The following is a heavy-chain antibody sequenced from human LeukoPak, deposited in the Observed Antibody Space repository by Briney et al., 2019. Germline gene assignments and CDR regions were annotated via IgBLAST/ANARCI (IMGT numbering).Heavy chain of an antibody. CDR2: INHSGST. CDR3: ARGSRYYGSGSWFDP. Sequence: SETLSLTCAVYGGSFSGYYRSWIRQPPGKGLEWIGEINHSGSTNYNPSLKSRVTISVDTSKNQFSLKLSSVTAADTAVYYCARGSRYYGSGSWFDPWGQGTLVTVSS. CDR1: GGSFSGYY. V-gene: IGHV4-34*01. J-gene: IGHJ5*02. D-gene: IGHD3-10*01.